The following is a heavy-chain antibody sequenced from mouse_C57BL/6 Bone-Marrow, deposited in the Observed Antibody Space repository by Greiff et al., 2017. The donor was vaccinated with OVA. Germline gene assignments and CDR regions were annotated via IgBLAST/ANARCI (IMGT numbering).Heavy chain of an antibody. D-gene: IGHD2-4*01. CDR3: ARSNDYDGGWFAY. Sequence: QVQLQQSGPELVKPGASVKISCKASGYAFSSSWMNWVKQRPGQGLEWIGRIYPGDGDTNYNGKFKGKATLTADKSSSTAYMQLSSLTSEDSAVYFCARSNDYDGGWFAYWGQGTLVTVSA. CDR1: GYAFSSSW. CDR2: IYPGDGDT. J-gene: IGHJ3*01. V-gene: IGHV1-82*01.